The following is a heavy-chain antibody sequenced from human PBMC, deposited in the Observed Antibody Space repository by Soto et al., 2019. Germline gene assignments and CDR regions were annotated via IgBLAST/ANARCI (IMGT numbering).Heavy chain of an antibody. D-gene: IGHD3-10*01. J-gene: IGHJ6*02. V-gene: IGHV3-74*01. CDR3: ARDATMVRGRIYYGMDV. CDR1: GFTFSSYW. Sequence: EVQLVESGGGLVQPGGSLRLSCAASGFTFSSYWMHWVRQAPGKGLVWVSRINSDGSSTSYADSVKGRFTISRDNAKNTLYLQMNSLRAEDTAVYYCARDATMVRGRIYYGMDVWGQGTTVTVSS. CDR2: INSDGSST.